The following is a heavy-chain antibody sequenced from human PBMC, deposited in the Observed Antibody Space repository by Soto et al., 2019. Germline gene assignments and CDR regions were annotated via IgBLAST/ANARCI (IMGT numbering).Heavy chain of an antibody. Sequence: GGSLRLSCAASGFTFSSYWMSWVRQAPGKGLEWVANIKQDGSEKYYVDSVKGRFTISRDNAKNSLYLQMNSLRAEDTAVYYCASGLDVLWSGYTDAFDIWGQGTMVTVSS. D-gene: IGHD3-3*01. J-gene: IGHJ3*02. CDR1: GFTFSSYW. CDR2: IKQDGSEK. CDR3: ASGLDVLWSGYTDAFDI. V-gene: IGHV3-7*01.